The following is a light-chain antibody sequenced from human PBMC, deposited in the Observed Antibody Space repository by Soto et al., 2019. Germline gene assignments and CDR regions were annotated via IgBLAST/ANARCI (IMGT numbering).Light chain of an antibody. J-gene: IGKJ5*01. V-gene: IGKV3-20*01. CDR2: GAS. CDR1: QSVSSSY. Sequence: EIVLAQSPGTLSLSPGERATLSCRASQSVSSSYLAWYQQKPGQAPRLLFYGASNRATGIPDRFRGSGSGTDFTLIISRLEPEDFAVYYCQQYGSTPITFGQGTRLEIK. CDR3: QQYGSTPIT.